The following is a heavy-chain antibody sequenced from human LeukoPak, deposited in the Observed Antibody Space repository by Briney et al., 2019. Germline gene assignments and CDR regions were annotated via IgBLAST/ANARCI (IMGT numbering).Heavy chain of an antibody. CDR3: ARVLAPCDSRGYSWYFDF. CDR2: IYPGDSDI. J-gene: IGHJ4*02. D-gene: IGHD3-22*01. Sequence: GESLKISCKGFGYSFSTYWIGWVRQMPGKGLEWMGIIYPGDSDIRYSPSFQGQVTFSADKSISTAYLQWSSLKASDTATYYCARVLAPCDSRGYSWYFDFWGQGTLVTVSS. V-gene: IGHV5-51*01. CDR1: GYSFSTYW.